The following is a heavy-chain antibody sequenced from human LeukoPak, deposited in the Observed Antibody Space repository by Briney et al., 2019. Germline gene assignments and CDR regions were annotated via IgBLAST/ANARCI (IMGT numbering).Heavy chain of an antibody. Sequence: PGGSLRLSCAASGFTFDDYAMHWVRQAPGKGLEWVSGISWNSGSIGYADSVKGRFTISRDNAKNSLYLQMNSLRAEDTALYYCAKSLQRHHAFDIWGQGTMVTVSS. V-gene: IGHV3-9*01. D-gene: IGHD5-18*01. CDR3: AKSLQRHHAFDI. CDR2: ISWNSGSI. CDR1: GFTFDDYA. J-gene: IGHJ3*02.